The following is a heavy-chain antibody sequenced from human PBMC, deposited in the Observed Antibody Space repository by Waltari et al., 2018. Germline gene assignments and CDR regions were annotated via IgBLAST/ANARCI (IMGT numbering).Heavy chain of an antibody. Sequence: QVQLVQSGAEVKKPGASVKVSCKTSGSLFTAYAIHWVRQAPGQRLEWMGWISPINGNTRYSQNFQGRVTMTRDTSASTAYMELSSLRTEDTAVFYCTRHTMTGYFDHWGQGTLVTVSS. V-gene: IGHV1-3*01. CDR1: GSLFTAYA. D-gene: IGHD3-22*01. CDR3: TRHTMTGYFDH. CDR2: ISPINGNT. J-gene: IGHJ4*02.